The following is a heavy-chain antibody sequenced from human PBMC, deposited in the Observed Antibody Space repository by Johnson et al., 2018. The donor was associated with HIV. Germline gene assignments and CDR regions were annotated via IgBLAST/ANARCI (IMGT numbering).Heavy chain of an antibody. D-gene: IGHD7-27*01. V-gene: IGHV3-15*01. Sequence: VQLVESGGGLVKPGGSLRLSCAASGFTFSNAWMSWVRQAPGKGLEWVGRIKSKPDGGTPDYAAPVQGRFTISRDDSKTTLYLQMTSLKTEDTAVYYCPTVMGISDDACDIWGQGTMVTVSS. J-gene: IGHJ3*02. CDR3: PTVMGISDDACDI. CDR1: GFTFSNAW. CDR2: IKSKPDGGTP.